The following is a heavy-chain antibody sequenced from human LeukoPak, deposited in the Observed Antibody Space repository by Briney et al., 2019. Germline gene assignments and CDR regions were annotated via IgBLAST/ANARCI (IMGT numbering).Heavy chain of an antibody. CDR3: ARRRTLGVSGGCCWFDP. J-gene: IGHJ5*02. CDR1: GGYISSYY. V-gene: IGHV4-4*09. Sequence: SETLSLTCTVSGGYISSYYWRWIRQPPGKGLKWIGYIHTSGSTNYNPSLKSRVTISVDTSRNQFSLKLSSVTAADTAVYYCARRRTLGVSGGCCWFDPWGQGTLVTVSS. D-gene: IGHD3-16*01. CDR2: IHTSGST.